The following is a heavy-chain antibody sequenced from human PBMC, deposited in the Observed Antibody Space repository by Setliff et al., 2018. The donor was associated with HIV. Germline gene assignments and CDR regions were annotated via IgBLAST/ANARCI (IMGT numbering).Heavy chain of an antibody. CDR1: GYTLTKLS. Sequence: ASVKVSCKVSGYTLTKLSIHWVRQAPGKGLEWMGGFDPEKGETVYAQKLQGRVTMTDDTSTDTAYMELSSLKTEDTAVYYCTTASDSTNYDDGFDLWGQGTMVTVSS. V-gene: IGHV1-24*01. J-gene: IGHJ3*01. CDR3: TTASDSTNYDDGFDL. CDR2: FDPEKGET. D-gene: IGHD4-4*01.